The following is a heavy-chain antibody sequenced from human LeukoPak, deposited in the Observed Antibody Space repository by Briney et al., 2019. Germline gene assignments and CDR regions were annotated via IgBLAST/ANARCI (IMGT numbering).Heavy chain of an antibody. D-gene: IGHD3-10*01. CDR2: IYYSGST. Sequence: PSETLSLTCTVSGGSISSSSYSWGWIRQPPGKGLDWTGSIYYSGSTYYKPSLKSRVTISVDTSKHQFSLKLSSVTAADTAVYYCARLLMGTMVRGVIPWFDPWGQGTLVTVSS. CDR3: ARLLMGTMVRGVIPWFDP. CDR1: GGSISSSSYS. J-gene: IGHJ5*02. V-gene: IGHV4-39*01.